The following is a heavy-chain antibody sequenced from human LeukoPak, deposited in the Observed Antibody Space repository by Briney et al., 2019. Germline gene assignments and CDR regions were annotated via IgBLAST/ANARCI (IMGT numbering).Heavy chain of an antibody. CDR3: ARDHPTPY. CDR1: GGTFKNYA. J-gene: IGHJ4*02. Sequence: SVKVSCKASGGTFKNYAISWVRQAPGQGLEWMGGIIPFFATANYAQKFQGRVTITADESTSTAYMELSSLRSEDTAVYYCARDHPTPYWGQGTLVTVSS. D-gene: IGHD4-11*01. CDR2: IIPFFATA. V-gene: IGHV1-69*01.